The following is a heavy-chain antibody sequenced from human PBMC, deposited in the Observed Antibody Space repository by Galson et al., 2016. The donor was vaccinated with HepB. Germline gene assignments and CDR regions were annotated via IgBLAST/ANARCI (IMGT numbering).Heavy chain of an antibody. J-gene: IGHJ6*02. V-gene: IGHV3-48*01. Sequence: SLRLSCAASGITFSSYSMNWVRQAPGKGLEWVSYISSSTSTIYCADSVKGRCTISRDNAKNTLYLQMTSLRAEDTAVYYCASGNHYYYGMDVWGQGTTVTVSS. CDR2: ISSSTSTI. CDR3: ASGNHYYYGMDV. CDR1: GITFSSYS.